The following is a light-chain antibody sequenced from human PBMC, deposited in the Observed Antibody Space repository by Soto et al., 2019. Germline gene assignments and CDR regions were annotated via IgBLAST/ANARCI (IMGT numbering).Light chain of an antibody. CDR3: LQHHSYPLT. CDR2: AAS. J-gene: IGKJ5*01. Sequence: DIQMTQSPSSLSASVGDRVTITCRASQSISTYLNWYHQKPGKAPDLLIYAASSLKSGVPSRFSGSGSGTDFTLTISSLQPEDFATYYCLQHHSYPLTLGQGTRREI. CDR1: QSISTY. V-gene: IGKV1-17*01.